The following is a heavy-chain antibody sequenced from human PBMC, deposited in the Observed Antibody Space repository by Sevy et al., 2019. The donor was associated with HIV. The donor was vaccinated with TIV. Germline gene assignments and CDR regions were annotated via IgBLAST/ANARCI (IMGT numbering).Heavy chain of an antibody. J-gene: IGHJ6*02. CDR3: ARDGREYCSSTSCFGLDV. V-gene: IGHV1-18*01. CDR2: ISVYNGNT. Sequence: ASVKVSCKASGYTFSSYGINWVRQAPGQGLAWMGWISVYNGNTNYAQKFQGRVTMNTDTSTNKAYMELRSLRSDDTAVYYCARDGREYCSSTSCFGLDVWGQGTTVTVSS. D-gene: IGHD2-2*01. CDR1: GYTFSSYG.